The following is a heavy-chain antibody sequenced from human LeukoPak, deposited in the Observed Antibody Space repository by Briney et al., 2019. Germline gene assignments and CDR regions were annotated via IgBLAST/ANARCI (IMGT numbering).Heavy chain of an antibody. CDR2: VRPYNGDP. CDR3: ARPYSANWHPHPYRMDV. J-gene: IGHJ6*02. CDR1: GDIFRRYG. Sequence: ASVKVSCKASGDIFRRYGVTWARQAPGQGPEWMGWVRPYNGDPEYAQKSQGRVTMSTDTSTDTSYMELRSLGSDDTAVYYCARPYSANWHPHPYRMDVWGQGTTVIVSS. V-gene: IGHV1-18*04. D-gene: IGHD1-1*01.